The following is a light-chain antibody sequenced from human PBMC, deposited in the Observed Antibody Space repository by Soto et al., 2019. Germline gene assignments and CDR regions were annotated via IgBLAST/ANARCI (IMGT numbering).Light chain of an antibody. CDR1: QSISKY. CDR3: QQAYDIPRT. V-gene: IGKV1-39*01. CDR2: STS. J-gene: IGKJ1*01. Sequence: DLQVTQSPSSLSAAGVSIVTHTCRATQSISKYLNWYQQKPGKAPNLLIYSTSTLQSGVPSRFSGSGSGTDFTLTINSLQPEDFATYYCQQAYDIPRTFGQGTKVDIK.